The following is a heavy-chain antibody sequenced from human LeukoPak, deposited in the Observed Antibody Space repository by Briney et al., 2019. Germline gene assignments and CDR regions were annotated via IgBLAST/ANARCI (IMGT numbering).Heavy chain of an antibody. V-gene: IGHV4-39*07. CDR2: IHYSGST. CDR3: ARVLVTIFGVANWFDP. CDR1: GGSISSSGYY. Sequence: PSETPSLTCTVSGGSISSSGYYWGWIRQPPGKGLGWIGSIHYSGSTFYNPSLKSRVTISVDTSKNQFSLKLSSVTAADTAVYYCARVLVTIFGVANWFDPWGQGTLVTVSS. J-gene: IGHJ5*02. D-gene: IGHD3-3*01.